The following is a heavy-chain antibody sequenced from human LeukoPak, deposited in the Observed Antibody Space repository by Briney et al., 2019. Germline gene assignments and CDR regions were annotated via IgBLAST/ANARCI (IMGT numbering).Heavy chain of an antibody. Sequence: PSETLSLTCTVSGGSISSDYLSWIRQPPGKGLEWIGYIDYSGNTNYNPSLKSRVTISVDTSKNQFSLKLSSVTAADTAVYYCARHLGARSFGEGFDPWGQGTLVTVSS. CDR2: IDYSGNT. CDR3: ARHLGARSFGEGFDP. D-gene: IGHD3-3*01. V-gene: IGHV4-59*08. J-gene: IGHJ5*02. CDR1: GGSISSDY.